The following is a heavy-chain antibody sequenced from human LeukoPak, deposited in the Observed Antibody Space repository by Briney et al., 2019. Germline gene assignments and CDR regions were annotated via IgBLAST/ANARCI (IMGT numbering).Heavy chain of an antibody. CDR2: IFYSGRT. J-gene: IGHJ4*02. CDR3: ARDFDY. V-gene: IGHV4-39*07. CDR1: GGSIRGSTYY. Sequence: SETLSLTCTVSGGSIRGSTYYWGWIRQTPGKGLEWIGSIFYSGRTHYNLSLKSRVTISVDTSNNQFSLRLSSVTAADTAVYYCARDFDYWGQGTLVTVSS.